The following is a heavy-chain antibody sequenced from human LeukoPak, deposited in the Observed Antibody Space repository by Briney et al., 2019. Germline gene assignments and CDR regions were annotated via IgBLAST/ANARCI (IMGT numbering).Heavy chain of an antibody. CDR2: IKQDGSEK. Sequence: PGGSLRPSCAASGFTFSSYWMSWVRQAPGKGLEWVANIKQDGSEKYYVDSVKGRFTISRDNAKNSLYLQMNSLRAEDTAVYYCARGLSIYGGNGGGFDYWGQGTLVTVSS. CDR3: ARGLSIYGGNGGGFDY. V-gene: IGHV3-7*01. J-gene: IGHJ4*02. D-gene: IGHD4-23*01. CDR1: GFTFSSYW.